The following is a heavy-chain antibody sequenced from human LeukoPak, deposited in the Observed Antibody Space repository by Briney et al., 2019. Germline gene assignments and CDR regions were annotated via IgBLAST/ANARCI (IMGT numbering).Heavy chain of an antibody. CDR1: GSSISNWY. D-gene: IGHD6-19*01. CDR3: ARETSLPGYSGGLGFNY. V-gene: IGHV4-59*01. CDR2: IYDSGTT. J-gene: IGHJ4*02. Sequence: PSETLSLTCTVSGSSISNWYWSWIRQPPGKGLEWIGHIYDSGTTNYNPSLKTRVTISLDTSKNQVSLKLRSVTAADTGIYCARETSLPGYSGGLGFNYWGQGTLVTVSS.